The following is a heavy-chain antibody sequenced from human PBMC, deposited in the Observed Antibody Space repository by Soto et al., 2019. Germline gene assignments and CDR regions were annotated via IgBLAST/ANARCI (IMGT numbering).Heavy chain of an antibody. V-gene: IGHV3-21*04. D-gene: IGHD3-10*01. CDR2: ISSSSSYI. Sequence: GGSLRLSCAASGFTFSSYSMNWVRQAPGKGLEWVSSISSSSSYIYYADSVKGRFTISRDNAKNSLYLQMNSLRAEDTAVYYCAKDRMVRGAYFDYWGQGTLVTVSS. CDR1: GFTFSSYS. J-gene: IGHJ4*02. CDR3: AKDRMVRGAYFDY.